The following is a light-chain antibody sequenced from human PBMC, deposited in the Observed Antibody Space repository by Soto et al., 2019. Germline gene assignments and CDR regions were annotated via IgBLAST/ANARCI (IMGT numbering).Light chain of an antibody. V-gene: IGKV3-20*01. CDR3: QQYDNSPPLT. Sequence: EMVLTQSPGTLSSSPGDRATLSCRASQSVSTNYLTWYQQTRRQAPRLLIFGAYSRATSIPDRFSGSGPGTDFTLTISRLESEDFEVYYCQQYDNSPPLTFGGGTRVEIK. J-gene: IGKJ4*01. CDR1: QSVSTNY. CDR2: GAY.